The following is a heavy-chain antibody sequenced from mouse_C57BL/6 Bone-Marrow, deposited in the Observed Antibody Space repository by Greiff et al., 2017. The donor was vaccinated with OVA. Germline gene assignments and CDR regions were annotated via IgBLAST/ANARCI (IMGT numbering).Heavy chain of an antibody. CDR2: IDPSDSYT. Sequence: QVQLQQPGAELVKPGASVKLSCKASGYTFTSYWMQWVKQRPGQGLEWIGEIDPSDSYTNYNQKFKGKATLTVDTSSSTAYMQLSSLTSEDSAVYYCARKVYYSNWYFDVWGTGTTVTVSS. D-gene: IGHD2-5*01. CDR1: GYTFTSYW. V-gene: IGHV1-50*01. CDR3: ARKVYYSNWYFDV. J-gene: IGHJ1*03.